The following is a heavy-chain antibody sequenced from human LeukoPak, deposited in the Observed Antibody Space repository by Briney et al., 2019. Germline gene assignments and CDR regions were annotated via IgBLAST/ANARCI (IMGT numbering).Heavy chain of an antibody. D-gene: IGHD6-6*01. Sequence: GASVKVSCKASGYTFTGFYIHWVRQIPGQGLEWMGRINPHSGSTNYERRFQVRVTMTRDTSISTVTMELRTLGSNDTAVYYCARAFGTRYSSSQFDYWGQGSLATVSS. J-gene: IGHJ4*02. CDR3: ARAFGTRYSSSQFDY. CDR2: INPHSGST. V-gene: IGHV1-2*06. CDR1: GYTFTGFY.